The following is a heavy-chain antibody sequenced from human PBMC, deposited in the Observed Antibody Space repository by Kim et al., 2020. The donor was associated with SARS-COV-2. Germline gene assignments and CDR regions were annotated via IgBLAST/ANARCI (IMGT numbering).Heavy chain of an antibody. Sequence: GGSLRLSCVGSEFTFGDYDMSWARQAPGKGLEWVAAISRRGETTFYEGSVRGRFSISRDNSRDTLYLQMYSLRGEDTAVYYFAHYRGNFYEWDWGQGTLV. CDR3: AHYRGNFYEWD. V-gene: IGHV3-23*01. J-gene: IGHJ4*02. D-gene: IGHD1-26*01. CDR2: ISRRGETT. CDR1: EFTFGDYD.